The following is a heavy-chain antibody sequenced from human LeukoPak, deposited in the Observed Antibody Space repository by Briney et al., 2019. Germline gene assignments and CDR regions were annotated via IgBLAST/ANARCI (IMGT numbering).Heavy chain of an antibody. CDR3: AKDPRAYSSTWIFDY. J-gene: IGHJ4*02. D-gene: IGHD6-13*01. Sequence: GGSLRLSCAASGFTFSSYAMSWVRQAPGKGLEWVSAISGSGGNTYYADSVKGRFTISRDNSKNTLYLQMNSLRAEDTAVYYCAKDPRAYSSTWIFDYWGQGTLVTVSS. V-gene: IGHV3-23*01. CDR1: GFTFSSYA. CDR2: ISGSGGNT.